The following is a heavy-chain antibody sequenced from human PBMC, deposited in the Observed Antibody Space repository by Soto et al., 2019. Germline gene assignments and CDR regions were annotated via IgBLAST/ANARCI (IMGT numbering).Heavy chain of an antibody. J-gene: IGHJ4*01. V-gene: IGHV3-33*06. Sequence: GGSLRLSCAASGFTFSSYAMSWVRQAPGKGLEWVAVIWYDGSQKYYTDSVQGRFTISRDNSNNTLYLQMNSLGAEDTAVYYCAKEVWGLDPCGRTLDYWGPGTPGTVSS. CDR3: AKEVWGLDPCGRTLDY. CDR1: GFTFSSYA. CDR2: IWYDGSQK. D-gene: IGHD1-26*01.